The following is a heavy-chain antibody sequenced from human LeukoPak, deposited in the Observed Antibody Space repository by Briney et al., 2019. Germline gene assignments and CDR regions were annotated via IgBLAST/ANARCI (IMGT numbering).Heavy chain of an antibody. CDR3: AKVLFDSSGYPYYYYGMDV. V-gene: IGHV3-30*18. J-gene: IGHJ6*02. CDR2: ISYDGSNK. CDR1: GFTFSSYG. Sequence: GGSLRLSCAASGFTFSSYGMHWVRQAPGKGLEWVAVISYDGSNKYYADSVKGRFTISRDNSKNTLYLQMNSLRAEDTAVYYCAKVLFDSSGYPYYYYGMDVWGQGTTVTVSS. D-gene: IGHD3-22*01.